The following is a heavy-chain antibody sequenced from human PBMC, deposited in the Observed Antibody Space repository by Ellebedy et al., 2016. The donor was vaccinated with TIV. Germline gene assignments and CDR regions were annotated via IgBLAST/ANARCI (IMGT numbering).Heavy chain of an antibody. D-gene: IGHD6-19*01. CDR3: ARGIAVAGKGSFDS. J-gene: IGHJ4*02. CDR2: TYYRSTWYY. Sequence: SQTLSLTCXISGDSVSSNSAAWNWVRQSPSRGLEWLGRTYYRSTWYYDYAVSVKSRIHINPDTSQNQFSLQLNSVAPEDTAVYYCARGIAVAGKGSFDSWGQGALVTVSS. CDR1: GDSVSSNSAA. V-gene: IGHV6-1*01.